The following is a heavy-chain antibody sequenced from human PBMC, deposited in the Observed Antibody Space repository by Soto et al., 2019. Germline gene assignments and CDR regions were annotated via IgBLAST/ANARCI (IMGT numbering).Heavy chain of an antibody. CDR2: ISYDGSNK. D-gene: IGHD3-10*01. J-gene: IGHJ6*02. V-gene: IGHV3-30*18. CDR1: GFTFSSYG. CDR3: AKSDPRSGSYYLYYYYGMDV. Sequence: GGSLRLSCAASGFTFSSYGMHWVRQAPGKGLEWVAVISYDGSNKYYADSVKGRFTISRDNSKNTLYLQMNSLRAEDTAVYYCAKSDPRSGSYYLYYYYGMDVWGQGTTVTVSS.